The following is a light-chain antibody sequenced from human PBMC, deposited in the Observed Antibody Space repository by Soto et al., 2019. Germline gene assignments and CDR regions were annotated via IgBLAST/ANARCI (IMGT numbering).Light chain of an antibody. J-gene: IGKJ5*01. CDR1: QSVRSN. CDR2: DAS. CDR3: QQRADWPIT. V-gene: IGKV3-11*01. Sequence: EIVLTQSPANLSVSPGERATLSCRASQSVRSNLAWYQQKPGQAPRLLIYDASNRATGIPARFSGSGSGTDFTLTISSLEPDDFAVYYCQQRADWPITFGQGTRLEIK.